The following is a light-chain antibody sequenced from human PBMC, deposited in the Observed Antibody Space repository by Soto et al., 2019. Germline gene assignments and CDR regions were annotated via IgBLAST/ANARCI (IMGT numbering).Light chain of an antibody. CDR3: QSYDTVLDVYVV. CDR2: GDT. Sequence: QSVLTQPPSVSGAPGQRVTISCTGSSSNIGAGYDVHWYQQLPGKAPKLLIYGDTNRPSGVPDRFSGSKSGTSASLSITGLQAEDEADYYCQSYDTVLDVYVVFGGGTKLTVL. CDR1: SSNIGAGYD. J-gene: IGLJ2*01. V-gene: IGLV1-40*01.